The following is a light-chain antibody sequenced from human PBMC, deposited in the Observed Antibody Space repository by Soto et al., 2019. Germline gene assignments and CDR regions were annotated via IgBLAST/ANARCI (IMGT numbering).Light chain of an antibody. V-gene: IGKV1-39*01. Sequence: DIQMTQSPSSLSASVGDRVTITCRASQSISSYLNWYQQKPGKAPKLLIYAASCLKSGVPSRFSGSGSGTYFSLPISSLQPEDCATYYCQQSYSTPLTFGGGTKVEIK. CDR2: AAS. CDR3: QQSYSTPLT. J-gene: IGKJ4*01. CDR1: QSISSY.